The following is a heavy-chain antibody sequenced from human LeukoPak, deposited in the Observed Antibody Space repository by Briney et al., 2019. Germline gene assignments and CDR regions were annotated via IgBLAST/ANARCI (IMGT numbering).Heavy chain of an antibody. D-gene: IGHD4-17*01. Sequence: SETLSLTCAVYGGSFSGYYWSWIRQPPGKGLEWIGEIDHSGSTNYNPSLKSRVTISVDTSKNQFSLKLSSVTAADTAVYYCAREEVNGDSPRPPYNWFDPWGQGTLVTVSS. CDR1: GGSFSGYY. CDR2: IDHSGST. J-gene: IGHJ5*02. V-gene: IGHV4-34*01. CDR3: AREEVNGDSPRPPYNWFDP.